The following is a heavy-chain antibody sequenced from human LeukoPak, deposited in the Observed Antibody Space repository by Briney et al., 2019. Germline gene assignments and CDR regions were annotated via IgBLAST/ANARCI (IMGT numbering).Heavy chain of an antibody. V-gene: IGHV4-34*01. D-gene: IGHD2-15*01. CDR1: GGSFSGYY. CDR2: ITHSGST. Sequence: SETLSLTCAVYGGSFSGYYGSWIRQPPGKGLEWIGEITHSGSTNYNPSLKSRVTISVDTSKNQFSLKLSSVTAADTAVYYCARGVYCSGGSCYFVPVRYYYYGMDVWGQGTTVTVSS. CDR3: ARGVYCSGGSCYFVPVRYYYYGMDV. J-gene: IGHJ6*02.